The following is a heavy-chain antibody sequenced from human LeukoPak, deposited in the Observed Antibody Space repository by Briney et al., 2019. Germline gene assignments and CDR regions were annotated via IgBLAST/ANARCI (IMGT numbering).Heavy chain of an antibody. V-gene: IGHV2-5*02. CDR1: GFSLDTGGVR. CDR3: AQKGRAGTDFEH. J-gene: IGHJ4*02. Sequence: SGPTLVKPTQTLTLTCSFSGFSLDTGGVRVAWIRQPPGKALEWLALIYWDDDKRYNPSLKSRLTISKDTSKNGVVLTMTNMDPVDTGTYYCAQKGRAGTDFEHWGQGTLVTVSS. CDR2: IYWDDDK.